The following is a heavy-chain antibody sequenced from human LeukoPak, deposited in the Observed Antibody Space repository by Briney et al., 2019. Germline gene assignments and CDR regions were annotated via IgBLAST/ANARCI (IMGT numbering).Heavy chain of an antibody. CDR1: CVPICSYY. D-gene: IGHD4-23*01. CDR3: ARVQLTTVVTGRSAFDI. Sequence: SDTLSLPYTVSCVPICSYYWLCIRPPRGKGLEGFGYIYYSGSTNYTPSLKSRVTISVDTSKNQFSLKLSSVTAADTAVYYCARVQLTTVVTGRSAFDIWGQGTMVTVSS. CDR2: IYYSGST. V-gene: IGHV4-59*12. J-gene: IGHJ3*02.